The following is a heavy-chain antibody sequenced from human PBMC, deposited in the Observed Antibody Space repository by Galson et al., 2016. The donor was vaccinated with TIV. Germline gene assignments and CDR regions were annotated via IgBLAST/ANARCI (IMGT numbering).Heavy chain of an antibody. J-gene: IGHJ4*02. CDR3: GHNWNYVY. D-gene: IGHD1-7*01. CDR1: GFVFRDWS. V-gene: IGHV3-23*01. Sequence: SLRLSCAASGFVFRDWSMNWVRQAPGKGLEWVSAISGGGDYTHYADSVKGRFTISRDNSKNTLYLQMNSLRPDDTAIYFCGHNWNYVYWGPGSLVTVSS. CDR2: ISGGGDYT.